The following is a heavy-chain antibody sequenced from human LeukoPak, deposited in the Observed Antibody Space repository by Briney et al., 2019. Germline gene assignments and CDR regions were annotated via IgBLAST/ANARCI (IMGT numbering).Heavy chain of an antibody. CDR2: MNPNSGNT. J-gene: IGHJ6*02. Sequence: ASVKVSCKASGYTFTSYDINWVRPAAGQGLEWMGWMNPNSGNTGYAQKFQGRVTMTRNTSISTAYMELSSLRSEDTAVYYCARREEYSSSWYYYYYGMDVWGQGTTVTVSS. V-gene: IGHV1-8*02. CDR1: GYTFTSYD. CDR3: ARREEYSSSWYYYYYGMDV. D-gene: IGHD6-13*01.